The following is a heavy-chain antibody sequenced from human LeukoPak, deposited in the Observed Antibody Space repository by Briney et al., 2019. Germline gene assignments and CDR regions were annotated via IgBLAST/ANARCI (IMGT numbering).Heavy chain of an antibody. Sequence: SETLSLTCAVYGGSFSGYYWSWIRQPPGKGLEWIGEINHSGSTNYNPSLKRRVTISVDTSKNQFSLKLSSVTAADTAVYYCARGPRVLVIIRPHAFDIWGQGTVVTVSS. D-gene: IGHD3-9*01. J-gene: IGHJ3*02. CDR2: INHSGST. CDR1: GGSFSGYY. V-gene: IGHV4-34*01. CDR3: ARGPRVLVIIRPHAFDI.